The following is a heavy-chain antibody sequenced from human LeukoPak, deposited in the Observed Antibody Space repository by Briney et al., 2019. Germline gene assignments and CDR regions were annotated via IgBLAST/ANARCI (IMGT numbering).Heavy chain of an antibody. V-gene: IGHV3-30*18. CDR1: GFTFSSYG. D-gene: IGHD4-17*01. CDR2: ISHDGSNK. J-gene: IGHJ2*01. CDR3: AKEATVTDWYFDL. Sequence: GRSLRLSCAASGFTFSSYGMHWVRQAPGKGLEWVAVISHDGSNKYYADSVKGRFTISRDNSKNTLYLQMNSLRAEDTAVYYCAKEATVTDWYFDLWGRGTLVTVSS.